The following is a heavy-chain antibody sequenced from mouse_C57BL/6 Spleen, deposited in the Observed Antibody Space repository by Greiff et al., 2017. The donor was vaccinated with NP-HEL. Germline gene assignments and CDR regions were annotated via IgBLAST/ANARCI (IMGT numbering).Heavy chain of an antibody. D-gene: IGHD1-1*01. CDR1: GYAFSSSW. CDR2: IHPGDGDT. Sequence: QVQLKQSGPELVKPGASVKISCKASGYAFSSSWMNWVKQRPGKGLEWIGRIHPGDGDTNYNGKFKGKATLTADKSSSTAYMQLSSLTSEDSAVYFCAPTTVVVDYYAMDYWGQGTSVTVSS. CDR3: APTTVVVDYYAMDY. V-gene: IGHV1-82*01. J-gene: IGHJ4*01.